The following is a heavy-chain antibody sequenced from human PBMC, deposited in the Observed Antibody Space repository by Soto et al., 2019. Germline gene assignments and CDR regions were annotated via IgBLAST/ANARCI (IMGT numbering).Heavy chain of an antibody. J-gene: IGHJ5*02. V-gene: IGHV1-8*01. CDR3: ARVRTTKRIAAAGNWFDP. Sequence: ASVKVSCKASGYTFTSYDINWVRQATGQGLEWMGWMNPNSGNTGYAQKFQGRVTMTRNTSISTAYMELSSLRSEDTAVYYCARVRTTKRIAAAGNWFDPWGQGTLVTVSS. D-gene: IGHD6-13*01. CDR2: MNPNSGNT. CDR1: GYTFTSYD.